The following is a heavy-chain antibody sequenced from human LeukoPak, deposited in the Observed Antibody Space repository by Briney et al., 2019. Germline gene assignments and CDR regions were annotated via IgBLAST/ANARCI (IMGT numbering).Heavy chain of an antibody. V-gene: IGHV3-66*01. Sequence: GGSLRLSCAASGFTVSTNYLSWVRQAPGKGLEWVSIIYTGGSTYYADSVKGGFIISRDNSKSTVYLQMNSLRGEDTAVYYCARMESTTVTAIDYWGQGTLVTVSS. D-gene: IGHD4-17*01. CDR3: ARMESTTVTAIDY. CDR2: IYTGGST. J-gene: IGHJ4*02. CDR1: GFTVSTNY.